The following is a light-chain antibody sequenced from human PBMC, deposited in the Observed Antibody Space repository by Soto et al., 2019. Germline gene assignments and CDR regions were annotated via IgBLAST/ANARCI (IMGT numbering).Light chain of an antibody. Sequence: QSVLTQPPSVSGAPGQRVTISCTGTSSYIGAGYDVHWYQQLPGTSPKLLIYGNSNRPSGVPDRFSGSKSGTSVSLAITGLQAEDEADYYCQSYDSSLSGSVFGGGTKLTVL. V-gene: IGLV1-40*01. CDR3: QSYDSSLSGSV. J-gene: IGLJ3*02. CDR2: GNS. CDR1: SSYIGAGYD.